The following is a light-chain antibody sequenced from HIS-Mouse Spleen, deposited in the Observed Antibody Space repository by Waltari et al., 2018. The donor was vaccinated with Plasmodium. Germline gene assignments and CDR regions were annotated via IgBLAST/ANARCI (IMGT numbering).Light chain of an antibody. Sequence: EIVMTQSPATLSVSPGERATLSCRASQSVSSNLAWYQQKPGQAPRLLIYGASTRATGSPARCSGSGSGTEFTLTISSMQSEDFAVYYCQQYNNWSRGTFGQGTKVEIK. J-gene: IGKJ1*01. CDR2: GAS. V-gene: IGKV3-15*01. CDR3: QQYNNWSRGT. CDR1: QSVSSN.